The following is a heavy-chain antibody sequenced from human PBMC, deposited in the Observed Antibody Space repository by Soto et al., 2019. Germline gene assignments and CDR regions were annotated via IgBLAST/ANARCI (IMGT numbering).Heavy chain of an antibody. V-gene: IGHV3-23*01. CDR2: ISGRGDTT. CDR1: RFTFYRYA. D-gene: IGHD6-19*01. J-gene: IGHJ4*02. Sequence: GSLRLSCASSRFTFYRYAMSWVRQAPGKGLEWVSVISGRGDTTYYGDSVKGRFTISRDNSKNTPYLQMNSLRAEDTAVYYCAKGFWAVAGTRYFDYWGQGTLVTVSS. CDR3: AKGFWAVAGTRYFDY.